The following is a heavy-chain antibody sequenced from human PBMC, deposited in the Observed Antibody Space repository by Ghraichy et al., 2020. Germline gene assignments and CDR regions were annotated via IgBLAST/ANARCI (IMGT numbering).Heavy chain of an antibody. CDR1: GFTFSSYS. CDR3: ARDSITMVRGVISHYYGMDV. CDR2: ISSSSSYI. V-gene: IGHV3-21*01. D-gene: IGHD3-10*01. J-gene: IGHJ6*02. Sequence: GGSLRLSCAASGFTFSSYSMNWVRQAPGKGLEWVSSISSSSSYIYYADSVKGRFTISRDNAKNSLYLQMNSLRAEDTAVYYCARDSITMVRGVISHYYGMDVCGQRTTVTVSS.